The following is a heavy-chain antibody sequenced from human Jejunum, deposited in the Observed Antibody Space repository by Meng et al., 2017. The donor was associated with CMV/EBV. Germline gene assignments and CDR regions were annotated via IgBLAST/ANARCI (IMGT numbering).Heavy chain of an antibody. V-gene: IGHV1-46*04. D-gene: IGHD3-16*01. CDR2: INAGAGNT. J-gene: IGHJ4*02. Sequence: QVQMGQSGAVMKNPGASVKVSCKTSGYTFANYYIHWVRQAPGQGLEWMGVINAGAGNTLYAQKLRGRATMTTDTSTSTLYLELRSLQSDDTAVYFCARDGSWAWGGGDYWGQGTLVTVSS. CDR3: ARDGSWAWGGGDY. CDR1: GYTFANYY.